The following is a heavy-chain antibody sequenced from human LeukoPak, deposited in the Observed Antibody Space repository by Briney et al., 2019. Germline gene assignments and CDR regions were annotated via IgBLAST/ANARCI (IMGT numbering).Heavy chain of an antibody. J-gene: IGHJ4*02. Sequence: GGSLRLSCAASGFTFSSYGMHWVRQAPGKGLEWVAVISYDGSNKYYADSVKGRFTISRDNSKNTLYLQMYSLRAEDTAVYYCASGQYYYDSSGYSHFDYWGQGTLVTVSS. CDR2: ISYDGSNK. D-gene: IGHD3-22*01. CDR3: ASGQYYYDSSGYSHFDY. V-gene: IGHV3-30*03. CDR1: GFTFSSYG.